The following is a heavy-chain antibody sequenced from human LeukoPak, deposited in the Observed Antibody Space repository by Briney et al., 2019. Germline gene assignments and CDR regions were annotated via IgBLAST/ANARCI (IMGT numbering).Heavy chain of an antibody. D-gene: IGHD6-19*01. CDR1: GGSISSYY. V-gene: IGHV4-59*01. CDR3: ARQAGRSNWFDP. CDR2: TYYSGTT. J-gene: IGHJ5*02. Sequence: SETLSLTCTVSGGSISSYYWSWIRQPPGQGLEWIGYTYYSGTTNYNPSLKSRVTISVDTSKNQFSLKLSSVTAADAAVYYCARQAGRSNWFDPWGQGTLVTVSS.